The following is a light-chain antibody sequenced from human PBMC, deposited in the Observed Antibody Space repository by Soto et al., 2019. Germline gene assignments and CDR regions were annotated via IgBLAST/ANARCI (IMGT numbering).Light chain of an antibody. J-gene: IGLJ1*01. V-gene: IGLV2-23*01. Sequence: QSVLTQPASVSGSPGQSITIFCTGSSSDVGNYNLVSWYQQHPGKAPKLMIYEDTKWPSGVSNRFSGSKSGNTAYLTISGLQAEDEADYYCWSYAVGRTYVFGTGTKVTVL. CDR1: SSDVGNYNL. CDR2: EDT. CDR3: WSYAVGRTYV.